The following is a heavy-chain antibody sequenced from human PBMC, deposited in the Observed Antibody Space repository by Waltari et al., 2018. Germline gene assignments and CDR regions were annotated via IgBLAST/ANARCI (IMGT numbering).Heavy chain of an antibody. CDR1: GYTFIANY. CDR2: IHPNSGAT. J-gene: IGHJ4*02. V-gene: IGHV1-2*02. D-gene: IGHD3-10*01. Sequence: QVQLVQSGAEVTRPGAAVTVSCTASGYTFIANYVHWARQAPGQGLEWMGWIHPNSGATDYEQQFQGRVTMTLDTSISTLYMELSRLGSDDTAVYYCARAWFNSGFDYWGQGSLVTVSS. CDR3: ARAWFNSGFDY.